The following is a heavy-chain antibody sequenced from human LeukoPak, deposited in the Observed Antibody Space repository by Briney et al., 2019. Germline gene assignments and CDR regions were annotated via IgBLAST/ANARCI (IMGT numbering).Heavy chain of an antibody. J-gene: IGHJ5*02. CDR1: GYTFTGYY. CDR3: AREGPLRLPYFDP. V-gene: IGHV1-2*02. D-gene: IGHD5/OR15-5a*01. Sequence: ASVKVSCKASGYTFTGYYIHWVRQAPGQGLERMGWINPNIGGTNYAQKFQGRVTMTRDTSISTAYMELSSLRSDDTAVYYCAREGPLRLPYFDPWGQGALVTVSS. CDR2: INPNIGGT.